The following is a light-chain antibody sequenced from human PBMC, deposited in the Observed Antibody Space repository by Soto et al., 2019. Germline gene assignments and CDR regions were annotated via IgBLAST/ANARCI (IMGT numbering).Light chain of an antibody. Sequence: QSALTQPASVSGSPGQSITISCTGTSSDVGGYNYVSWHQQHPGKAPKLMIYEVSDRPSGVSNHFSGSKSGNTASLTISGLQAEDEADYYCSSYTSTTTPYVFGTGTKVTVL. CDR2: EVS. J-gene: IGLJ1*01. CDR3: SSYTSTTTPYV. CDR1: SSDVGGYNY. V-gene: IGLV2-14*01.